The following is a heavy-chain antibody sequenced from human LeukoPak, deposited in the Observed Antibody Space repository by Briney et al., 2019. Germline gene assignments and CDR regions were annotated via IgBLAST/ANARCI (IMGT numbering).Heavy chain of an antibody. V-gene: IGHV4-39*07. J-gene: IGHJ3*02. Sequence: ASETLSLTCTVSGGSISSSSYYWGWIRQPPGKGLEWMGSIYYSGSTYYNPSLKSRVTISVDTSKNEFSLKLSSVTAADTAVYYCARDVVGASYDAFDIWGQGTMVTVSS. CDR3: ARDVVGASYDAFDI. CDR1: GGSISSSSYY. D-gene: IGHD1-26*01. CDR2: IYYSGST.